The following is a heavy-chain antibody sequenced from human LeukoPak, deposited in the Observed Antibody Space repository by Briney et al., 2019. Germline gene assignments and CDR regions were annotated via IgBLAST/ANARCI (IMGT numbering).Heavy chain of an antibody. CDR1: GFTFSSNY. D-gene: IGHD6-13*01. J-gene: IGHJ3*02. Sequence: GGSLRLSCAASGFTFSSNYMSWVRQAPGKGLEGGSVIYSGGSTYYSDSVKGRFTISRDKCKKTLYLQMNSLRAEDTAVYYCARVEQQLEAFDIWGQGTMVTVSS. V-gene: IGHV3-66*01. CDR3: ARVEQQLEAFDI. CDR2: IYSGGST.